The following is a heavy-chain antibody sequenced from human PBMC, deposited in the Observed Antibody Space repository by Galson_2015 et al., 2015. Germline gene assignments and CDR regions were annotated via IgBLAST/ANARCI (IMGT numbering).Heavy chain of an antibody. V-gene: IGHV4-59*01. CDR3: ARAPYGSVTNNYYMNV. D-gene: IGHD3-10*01. Sequence: LRLSCAASGFTFSRSAMTWVRQAAGKGLEWIGYISYSGSTNYNPSLKSRVTISVDTSKNLFSLKLSSLTAADTAVYYCARAPYGSVTNNYYMNVWGRGTTVTVSS. CDR2: ISYSGST. CDR1: GFTFSRSA. J-gene: IGHJ6*03.